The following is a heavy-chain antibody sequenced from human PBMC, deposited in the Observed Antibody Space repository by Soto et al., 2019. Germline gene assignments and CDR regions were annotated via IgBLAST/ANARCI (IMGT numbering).Heavy chain of an antibody. D-gene: IGHD2-2*02. J-gene: IGHJ5*02. CDR1: GYTFTTYT. CDR3: ARSTTSCYSLCWFDP. Sequence: SVKVSCKASGYTFTTYTIQWVRLAPGQRLEWMGWINAGNGETKYSQNFQGRVTFTRDTSASAAYMELNSLRSEDTAVYYCARSTTSCYSLCWFDPWGQGTLVTVSS. CDR2: INAGNGET. V-gene: IGHV1-3*01.